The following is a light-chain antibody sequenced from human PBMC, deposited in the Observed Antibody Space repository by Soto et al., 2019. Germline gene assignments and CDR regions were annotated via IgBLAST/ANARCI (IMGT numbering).Light chain of an antibody. CDR1: TSDVGGY. V-gene: IGLV2-14*01. CDR2: EVS. Sequence: QSALTQPASVSGSPGQPITISCTGTTSDVGGYVSWYHQHPGKAPKLIIYEVSNRPSGVSNRFSGSKSGNTASLTISGLQAEDEAGYYCSSYTDTSTLVFGSGTKLTVL. CDR3: SSYTDTSTLV. J-gene: IGLJ1*01.